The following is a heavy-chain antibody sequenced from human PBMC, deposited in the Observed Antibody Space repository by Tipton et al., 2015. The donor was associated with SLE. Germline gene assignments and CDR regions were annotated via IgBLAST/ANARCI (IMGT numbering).Heavy chain of an antibody. CDR3: ARESGRYFDWLPNYYYYGMDV. CDR1: GGSLSSYY. D-gene: IGHD3-9*01. V-gene: IGHV4-4*07. CDR2: IYASGTT. Sequence: TLSLTCTVSGGSLSSYYWSWIRQPAGKGLEWIGRIYASGTTNYNPSLKSRVTMSVDTSKNQFSLKLSSVTAADTAVYYCARESGRYFDWLPNYYYYGMDVWGQGTTVTVSS. J-gene: IGHJ6*02.